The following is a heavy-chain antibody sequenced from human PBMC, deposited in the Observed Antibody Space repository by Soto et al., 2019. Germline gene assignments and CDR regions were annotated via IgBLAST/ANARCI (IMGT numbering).Heavy chain of an antibody. CDR2: IYYSGST. CDR3: TRLSCTGAACPSDF. D-gene: IGHD2-8*02. V-gene: IGHV4-39*01. CDR1: GGSISSSSYY. Sequence: SETLSLTCTVSGGSISSSSYYWGWIRQPPGKGLEWIGSIYYSGSTYYNPSLKSRVTISVDTSKNQFSLKLSSVTAEDTAVYHCTRLSCTGAACPSDFWGLGTLVTVSS. J-gene: IGHJ4*02.